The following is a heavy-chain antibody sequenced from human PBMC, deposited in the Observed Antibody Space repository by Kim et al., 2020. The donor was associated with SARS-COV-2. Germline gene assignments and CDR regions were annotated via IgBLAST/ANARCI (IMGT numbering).Heavy chain of an antibody. CDR3: ARDGDWGRVEAGYFQY. Sequence: ADSVKGRFSISRDDVQNLVFLQMNSLRSEDTGTYYCARDGDWGRVEAGYFQYWGQGTLVTVSS. V-gene: IGHV3-21*06. J-gene: IGHJ1*01. D-gene: IGHD3-16*01.